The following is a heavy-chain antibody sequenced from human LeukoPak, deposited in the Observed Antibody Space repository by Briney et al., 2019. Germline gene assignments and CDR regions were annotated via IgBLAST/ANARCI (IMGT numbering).Heavy chain of an antibody. V-gene: IGHV3-23*01. CDR2: ISGSGGST. CDR3: AKAGDCSSTSCLHALFDY. CDR1: GVTLSNYG. J-gene: IGHJ4*02. Sequence: GGSLRLSCGVSGVTLSNYGMSWVRQAPGKGLEWVAAISGSGGSTYYADSVKGRFTISRDNSKNTLYLQMNSLRAEDTAVYYCAKAGDCSSTSCLHALFDYWGQGTLVTVSS. D-gene: IGHD2-2*01.